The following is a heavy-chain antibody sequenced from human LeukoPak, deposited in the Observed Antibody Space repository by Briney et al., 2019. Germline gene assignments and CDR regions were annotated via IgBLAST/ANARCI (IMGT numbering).Heavy chain of an antibody. J-gene: IGHJ4*02. CDR3: AKGYGSGSYSVDY. CDR1: GFTLSIYG. D-gene: IGHD3-10*01. CDR2: ISYEGSNK. V-gene: IGHV3-30*18. Sequence: PGGSLRLSCAASGFTLSIYGMHWVRQAPAKGLECMSFISYEGSNKYYADSVRGRFAISRDNSKNTLCLQLNSLRPDDTAVYYCAKGYGSGSYSVDYWGQGTLVTVSS.